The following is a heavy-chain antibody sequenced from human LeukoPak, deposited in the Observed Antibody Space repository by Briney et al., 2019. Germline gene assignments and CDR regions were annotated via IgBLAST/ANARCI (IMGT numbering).Heavy chain of an antibody. CDR3: ARFLSRRWLQSE. J-gene: IGHJ4*02. V-gene: IGHV1-69*05. CDR1: GDTFSSYA. Sequence: SVKVSCKASGDTFSSYAISWVRQAPGQGLEWMGGIIPIFGTANYAQKFQGRVTITTDESTSTAYMELSSLRSEDTAVYYCARFLSRRWLQSEWGQGTLVTVSS. CDR2: IIPIFGTA. D-gene: IGHD5-24*01.